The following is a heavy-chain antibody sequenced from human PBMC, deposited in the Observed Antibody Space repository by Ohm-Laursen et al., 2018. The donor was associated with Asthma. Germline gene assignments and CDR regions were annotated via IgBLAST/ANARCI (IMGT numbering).Heavy chain of an antibody. CDR3: ARKAGSCITSNCYSLDF. CDR1: GGAFTSFS. J-gene: IGHJ4*02. D-gene: IGHD2-15*01. Sequence: GASVKVSCKLSGGAFTSFSYTWVRQAPGQGLEWLGGINSVFGTSTYAQKFHDRFTITADESTSTVYMTLSSLTSEDTAVYYCARKAGSCITSNCYSLDFWGQGTLVTVSS. V-gene: IGHV1-69*13. CDR2: INSVFGTS.